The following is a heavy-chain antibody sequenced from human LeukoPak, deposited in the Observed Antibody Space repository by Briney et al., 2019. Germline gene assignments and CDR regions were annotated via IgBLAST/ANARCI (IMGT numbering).Heavy chain of an antibody. Sequence: PGGTLRLSCAASGFIFSSYGMSWVRQAPGKGLEWVSAISGSGGSTYYADSVKGRFTISRDNSKNTLYLQMNSLRAEDTAVYYCAKAEASSSWYYSAFDIWGQGTMVTVSS. CDR2: ISGSGGST. CDR1: GFIFSSYG. D-gene: IGHD6-13*01. V-gene: IGHV3-23*01. J-gene: IGHJ3*02. CDR3: AKAEASSSWYYSAFDI.